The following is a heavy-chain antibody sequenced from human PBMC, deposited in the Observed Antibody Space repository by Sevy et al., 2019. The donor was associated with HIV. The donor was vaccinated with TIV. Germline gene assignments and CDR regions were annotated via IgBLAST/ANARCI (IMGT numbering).Heavy chain of an antibody. CDR2: ISSSSNTI. D-gene: IGHD2-15*01. Sequence: GGSLRLSCAASGFGFSSYSMNWIRQAPGKGLEWVSYISSSSNTIYYADSVKGRFTISRDNAKNSLHLQMNSLRDEDTAVYYCASHYCSGGSCSSFYYGMDVWGQGTTVTVSS. CDR3: ASHYCSGGSCSSFYYGMDV. CDR1: GFGFSSYS. J-gene: IGHJ6*02. V-gene: IGHV3-48*02.